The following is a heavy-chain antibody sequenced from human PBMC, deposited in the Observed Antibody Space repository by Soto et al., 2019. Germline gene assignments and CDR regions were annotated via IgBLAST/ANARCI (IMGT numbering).Heavy chain of an antibody. CDR1: GFTFSSYG. J-gene: IGHJ3*02. V-gene: IGHV3-30*18. D-gene: IGHD2-15*01. Sequence: QVQLVESGGGVVQPGRSLRLSCAASGFTFSSYGMHWVRQAPGKGLEWVAVISYDGSNKYYADSVKGRFTISRDNSKNTLYLKMNSLRAEDTAVYYCAKNPQVVAATNDAFDSWGQGTMVTVSS. CDR2: ISYDGSNK. CDR3: AKNPQVVAATNDAFDS.